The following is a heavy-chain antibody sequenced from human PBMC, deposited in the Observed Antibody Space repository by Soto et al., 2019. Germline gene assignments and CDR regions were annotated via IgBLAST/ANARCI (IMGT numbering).Heavy chain of an antibody. CDR1: GYSXSSLE. Sequence: SXKVSFQAAGYSXSSLEIDLVRQTTGQGLEWMGWMEPSSGKTGYAQRFQDRVTMTRDTSINTAYMQLSSLTSADTAFYYCARGVTAGVDYWGQGTLCTVS. CDR3: ARGVTAGVDY. CDR2: MEPSSGKT. D-gene: IGHD3-10*01. V-gene: IGHV1-8*01. J-gene: IGHJ4*02.